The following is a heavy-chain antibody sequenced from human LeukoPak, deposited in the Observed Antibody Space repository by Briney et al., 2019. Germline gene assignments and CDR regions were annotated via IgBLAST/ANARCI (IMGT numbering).Heavy chain of an antibody. CDR3: AKVNYYGSGTSYRFHYFDY. V-gene: IGHV3-23*01. J-gene: IGHJ4*02. D-gene: IGHD3-10*01. Sequence: PGGSLRLSCAASGFTSSNFAMSWVRQAPGKGLEWVSAISSSADTIYYADSVKGRFTISRDNSDNTLYLQMNSLRAEDTAVYYCAKVNYYGSGTSYRFHYFDYWGQGTLVTVSS. CDR1: GFTSSNFA. CDR2: ISSSADTI.